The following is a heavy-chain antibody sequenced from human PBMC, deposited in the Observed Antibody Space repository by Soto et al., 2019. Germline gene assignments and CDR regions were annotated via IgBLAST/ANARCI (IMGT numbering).Heavy chain of an antibody. Sequence: PGGSLRLSCAASGFTFSSYGMHWVRQAPGKGLEWVAVISYDGSNKYYADSVKGRFTISRDNSKNTLYLQMNSLRAEDTAVYYCAKGILEWLSRDWFDPWGKGTLVTVSS. D-gene: IGHD3-3*01. CDR2: ISYDGSNK. CDR3: AKGILEWLSRDWFDP. V-gene: IGHV3-30*18. CDR1: GFTFSSYG. J-gene: IGHJ5*02.